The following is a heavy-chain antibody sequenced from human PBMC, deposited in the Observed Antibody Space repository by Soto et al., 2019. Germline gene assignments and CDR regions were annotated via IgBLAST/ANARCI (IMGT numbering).Heavy chain of an antibody. J-gene: IGHJ6*03. Sequence: QVQLVQSGAEVKKPGASVTVSCKASGYTFTRYDINWVRQAAGQGLEWMGWMNANSGDTGSAQKVQGRVIMIPNTSLSTAYMELGGLRSEDSALYSCARGMRLQRYTTATYHNYDIHVWCTGTRLTVPS. D-gene: IGHD2-21*02. CDR2: MNANSGDT. CDR3: ARGMRLQRYTTATYHNYDIHV. V-gene: IGHV1-8*01. CDR1: GYTFTRYD.